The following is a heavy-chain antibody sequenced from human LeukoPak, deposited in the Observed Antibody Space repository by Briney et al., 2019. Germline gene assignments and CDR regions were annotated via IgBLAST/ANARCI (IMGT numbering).Heavy chain of an antibody. CDR3: VRDRWSDY. V-gene: IGHV4-59*01. CDR1: GFSISSYY. J-gene: IGHJ4*02. Sequence: PSETLSLTCTVSGFSISSYYWSWVRQPPGKGLEWIAYIHFSGDTNYNPSFKSRLTTSVDTSKNLFSLNLNSVTAADTAVYYCVRDRWSDYWGQGIQVTVSS. CDR2: IHFSGDT. D-gene: IGHD5-24*01.